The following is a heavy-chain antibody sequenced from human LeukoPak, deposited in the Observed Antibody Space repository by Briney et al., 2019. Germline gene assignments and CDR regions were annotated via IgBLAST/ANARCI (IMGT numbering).Heavy chain of an antibody. Sequence: GVSLRFSCAASGFTFSIYDMHWVRQAPGKGLEWVSTIGTAGDTYYPGSVKGRFTISRQNAKNSLYLQMNSMRAGDTAVYYCARERVTYGMDVWGQGTTVTVSS. D-gene: IGHD2-21*02. V-gene: IGHV3-13*01. CDR3: ARERVTYGMDV. J-gene: IGHJ6*02. CDR2: IGTAGDT. CDR1: GFTFSIYD.